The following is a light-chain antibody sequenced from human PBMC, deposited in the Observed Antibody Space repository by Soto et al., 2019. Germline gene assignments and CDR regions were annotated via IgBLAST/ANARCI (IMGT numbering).Light chain of an antibody. Sequence: TLSVSPGERATLSCRASQSVSSNLAWYQQKPGQAPGLLIYGASTRATGIPARFSGSGSGTEFTLTISSLQSEDFAVYYCQQYNNWPETFGQGTKVDIK. V-gene: IGKV3-15*01. CDR1: QSVSSN. CDR3: QQYNNWPET. J-gene: IGKJ1*01. CDR2: GAS.